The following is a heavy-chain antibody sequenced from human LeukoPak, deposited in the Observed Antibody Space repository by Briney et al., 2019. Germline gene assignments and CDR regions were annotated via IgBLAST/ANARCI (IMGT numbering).Heavy chain of an antibody. V-gene: IGHV3-7*01. CDR1: GFTFSSYW. J-gene: IGHJ4*02. CDR2: IKQDGSEK. CDR3: ARDRTTIFGVVLDY. D-gene: IGHD3-3*01. Sequence: GGSLRLSCAASGFTFSSYWMSWVRQAPGKGLEWVAYIKQDGSEKYYVDSVKGRFTISRDNAKKSLYLQINSLRAEDTAVYYCARDRTTIFGVVLDYWGQGTLVTVSS.